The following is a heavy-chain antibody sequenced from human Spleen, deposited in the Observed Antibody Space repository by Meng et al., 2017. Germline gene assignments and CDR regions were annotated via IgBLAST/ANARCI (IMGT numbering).Heavy chain of an antibody. CDR3: ATLGTTINS. V-gene: IGHV4-34*01. D-gene: IGHD1-14*01. Sequence: QVQPQQGGAGLLKPSETLSLSCAVSGGSVGDYYWSWVRQPPGKGLEWIGEVNLSGTANNSPSLKSRVTIAADTSKNHISLNLTSVTAADTAVYYCATLGTTINSWGQGTLVTVSS. J-gene: IGHJ4*02. CDR1: GGSVGDYY. CDR2: VNLSGTA.